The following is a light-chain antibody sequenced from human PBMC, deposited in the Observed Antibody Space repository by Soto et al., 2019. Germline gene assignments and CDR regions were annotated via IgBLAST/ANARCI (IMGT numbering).Light chain of an antibody. J-gene: IGLJ1*01. CDR3: QSYDSSLSASYV. V-gene: IGLV1-40*01. CDR1: SSNIGAGYE. CDR2: GNT. Sequence: QSVLTQPPSVSVAPGQRVTISCTGSSSNIGAGYEVHWYQHLPGKAPKLLIYGNTNRPSGVPDRFSGSKSGTSASLAITGRQAEDEADDYCQSYDSSLSASYVFGGGTKLTVL.